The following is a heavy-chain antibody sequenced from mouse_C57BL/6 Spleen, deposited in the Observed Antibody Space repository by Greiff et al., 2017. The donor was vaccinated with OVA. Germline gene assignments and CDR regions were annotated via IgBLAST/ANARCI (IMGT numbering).Heavy chain of an antibody. CDR3: FPYYDYTYCDY. J-gene: IGHJ2*01. Sequence: VQLQQSGPELVKPGASVKLSCKASGYTFTDYKMHWVKQSPGQSLEWIGYINPNNGGTSYNQKFKGKATLTVNKSSSTAYMELRSLTSEDSAVYYCFPYYDYTYCDYWGQGTTLTVSS. CDR2: INPNNGGT. CDR1: GYTFTDYK. V-gene: IGHV1-22*01. D-gene: IGHD1-1*02.